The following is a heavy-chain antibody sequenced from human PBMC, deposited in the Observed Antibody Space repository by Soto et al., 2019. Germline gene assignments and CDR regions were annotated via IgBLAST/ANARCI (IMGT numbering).Heavy chain of an antibody. CDR2: IDPKSGGT. CDR3: SKRPQGYRAYAEYSQY. J-gene: IGHJ1*01. CDR1: GNTFTGYY. D-gene: IGHD2-2*01. Sequence: QVQLVQSGAEVQKPGASVKVSCKALGNTFTGYYIHWVRQAPGHGLERVGWIDPKSGGTNYAQKFQGRVRMCRDTCKRTWYMELRRLRHGDTDVYSCSKRPQGYRAYAEYSQYRGTSARVS. V-gene: IGHV1-2*02.